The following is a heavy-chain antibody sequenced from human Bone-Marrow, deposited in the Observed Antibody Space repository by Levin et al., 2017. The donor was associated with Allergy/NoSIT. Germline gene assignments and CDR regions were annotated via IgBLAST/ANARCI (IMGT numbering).Heavy chain of an antibody. CDR3: ARGLNYYGSGSYSSEGYYYYYYGMDV. J-gene: IGHJ6*02. CDR2: IGTAGDT. V-gene: IGHV3-13*01. CDR1: GFTFSSYD. Sequence: ASVKVSCAASGFTFSSYDMHWVRQATGKGLEWVSAIGTAGDTYYPGSVKGRFTISRENAKNSLYLQMNSLRAGDTAVYYCARGLNYYGSGSYSSEGYYYYYYGMDVWGQGTTVTVSS. D-gene: IGHD3-10*01.